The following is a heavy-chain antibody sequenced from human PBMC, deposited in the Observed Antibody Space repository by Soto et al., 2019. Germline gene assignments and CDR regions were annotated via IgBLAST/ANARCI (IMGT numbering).Heavy chain of an antibody. CDR1: GYDFNTNW. CDR3: ARLQRDCNQPSCYYTHH. V-gene: IGHV5-51*01. Sequence: PGESLKIPCRGSGYDFNTNWFGWGRQLPGRGLEWVGIMYPGDSDTRYNPSLQGPVTPSVDVTVSTAFLQWRSLETSDTGMYFCARLQRDCNQPSCYYTHHWGQGTQVTVS. J-gene: IGHJ5*02. D-gene: IGHD3-3*01. CDR2: MYPGDSDT.